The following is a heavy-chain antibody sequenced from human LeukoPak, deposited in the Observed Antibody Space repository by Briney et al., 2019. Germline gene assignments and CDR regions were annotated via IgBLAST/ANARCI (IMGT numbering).Heavy chain of an antibody. CDR2: ISGSGGST. D-gene: IGHD3-3*01. CDR1: GFTFSSYA. CDR3: ASINYDFWCGCDLYYFDY. J-gene: IGHJ4*02. V-gene: IGHV3-23*01. Sequence: PGGSLRLSCAASGFTFSSYAMSWVRQAPGKGLEWVSAISGSGGSTYYADSVKGRFTISRDNSKNTLYLQMNSLRAEDTAVYYCASINYDFWCGCDLYYFDYWGQGTLVTVSS.